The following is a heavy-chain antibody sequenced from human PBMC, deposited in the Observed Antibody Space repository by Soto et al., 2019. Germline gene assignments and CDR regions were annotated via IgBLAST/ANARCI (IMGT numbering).Heavy chain of an antibody. CDR1: GYTFNRHG. CDR2: ISCYNGDT. Sequence: QVQVVQSGGEVKKPGASVMVSCRASGYTFNRHGISWVRQAPGQGLEWMGWISCYNGDTHYEQKLQGRVTMTRDTSASTVYMELRSLRSDDTAVYYCARDPSNTSGYKIDLDYWGQGTLVTVSS. V-gene: IGHV1-18*01. D-gene: IGHD3-22*01. J-gene: IGHJ4*02. CDR3: ARDPSNTSGYKIDLDY.